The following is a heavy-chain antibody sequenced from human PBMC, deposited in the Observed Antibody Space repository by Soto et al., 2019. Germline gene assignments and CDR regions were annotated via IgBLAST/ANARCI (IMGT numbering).Heavy chain of an antibody. CDR2: ISDGVST. CDR1: GFSVSNIY. J-gene: IGHJ4*02. V-gene: IGHV3-53*01. D-gene: IGHD5-12*01. Sequence: LRLSCAASGFSVSNIYMSWVRQAPGKGLEWVSTISDGVSTYYADSVTGRFTISRDNSKNTLYLQMNSLRAEDTAVYYCARDHGSGGYDYRGQGTQVTVPS. CDR3: ARDHGSGGYDY.